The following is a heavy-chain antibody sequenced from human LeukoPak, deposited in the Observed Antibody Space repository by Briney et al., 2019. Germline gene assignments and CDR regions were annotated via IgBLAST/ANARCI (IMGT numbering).Heavy chain of an antibody. D-gene: IGHD1-26*01. J-gene: IGHJ4*02. CDR1: GFTFSSHA. V-gene: IGHV3-30-3*01. Sequence: GRSLRLSCAASGFTFSSHAMHWVRQDPGKGLEWVAVISYDGSNKNYVDSVKGRFTVSRDNSKNTRDLQMNSLRAEDSAVYYCARDMSGRYQIDYWGQGTLATVSS. CDR2: ISYDGSNK. CDR3: ARDMSGRYQIDY.